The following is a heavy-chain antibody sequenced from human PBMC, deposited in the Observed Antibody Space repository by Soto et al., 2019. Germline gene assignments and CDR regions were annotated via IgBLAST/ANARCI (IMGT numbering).Heavy chain of an antibody. Sequence: SETLSLTCAVSGVSISSGGYSWSWIRQPPGKGLEWIGYIYHDGGTYYNPSLKSRVTISVDTSENQFSLKLSSVTAADTAVYYWARTPRAARPHICFDPWGQGTLVTVSS. V-gene: IGHV4-30-2*01. CDR3: ARTPRAARPHICFDP. D-gene: IGHD6-6*01. CDR1: GVSISSGGYS. J-gene: IGHJ5*02. CDR2: IYHDGGT.